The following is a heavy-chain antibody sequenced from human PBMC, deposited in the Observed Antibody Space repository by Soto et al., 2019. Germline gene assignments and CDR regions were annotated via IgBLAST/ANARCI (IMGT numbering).Heavy chain of an antibody. D-gene: IGHD3-22*01. Sequence: EVQLVESGGGLVKPGGSLRLSCAASGFTFSSYSMNWVRQAPGKGLEWVSSISSSSSYIYYADSVKGRFTISRDNAKNSLYLQMNSPRAEDTAVYYCASHPRDNSVYWYDLDYWGQGTLVTVSS. J-gene: IGHJ4*02. V-gene: IGHV3-21*01. CDR1: GFTFSSYS. CDR3: ASHPRDNSVYWYDLDY. CDR2: ISSSSSYI.